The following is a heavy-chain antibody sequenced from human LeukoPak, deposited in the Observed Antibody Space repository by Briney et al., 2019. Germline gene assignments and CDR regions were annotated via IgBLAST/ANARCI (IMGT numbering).Heavy chain of an antibody. J-gene: IGHJ6*02. Sequence: SETLSLTCTVSGGPISNYYWSWIRQPQGKGRGGIGYIYYSGSTIYNPSLKSRVTISVDTSKNQFSLKLSSVTAADTAVYYCARRGGYYYYGIDVWGQGTTVTVSS. D-gene: IGHD4-23*01. CDR1: GGPISNYY. V-gene: IGHV4-59*08. CDR2: IYYSGST. CDR3: ARRGGYYYYGIDV.